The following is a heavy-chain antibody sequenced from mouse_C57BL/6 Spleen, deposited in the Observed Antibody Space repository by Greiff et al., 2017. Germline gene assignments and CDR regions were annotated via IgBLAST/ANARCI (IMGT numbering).Heavy chain of an antibody. CDR1: GYTFTSYW. Sequence: VQLQQSGTVLARPGASVKMSCKTSGYTFTSYWMHWVKQRPGQGLEWIGAIYPGNSDTSYNQKFKGKAKLTAVTSASTAYMELSSLTNEDSAVYYCTRSPITTVVARPWYFDVWGTGTTVTVSS. V-gene: IGHV1-5*01. D-gene: IGHD1-1*01. CDR2: IYPGNSDT. J-gene: IGHJ1*03. CDR3: TRSPITTVVARPWYFDV.